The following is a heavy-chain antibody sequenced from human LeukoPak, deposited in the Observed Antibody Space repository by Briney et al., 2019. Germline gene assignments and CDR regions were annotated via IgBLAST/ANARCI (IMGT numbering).Heavy chain of an antibody. CDR3: AREAPGDFDY. D-gene: IGHD4-17*01. CDR2: ITGSGGFT. CDR1: GFIFGNYA. Sequence: PGGSLRLSCAASGFIFGNYAMNWVRLAPGKGLEWVSVITGSGGFTNYADSVKGRFTISRDNSKNMSFLQMNSLRADDTAVYYCAREAPGDFDYWGQGTLVTVSS. V-gene: IGHV3-23*01. J-gene: IGHJ4*02.